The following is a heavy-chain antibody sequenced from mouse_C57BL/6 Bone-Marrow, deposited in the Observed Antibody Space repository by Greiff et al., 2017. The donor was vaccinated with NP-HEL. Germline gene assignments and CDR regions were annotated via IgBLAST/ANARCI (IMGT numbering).Heavy chain of an antibody. V-gene: IGHV5-4*01. D-gene: IGHD1-1*01. CDR2: ISDGGSYT. J-gene: IGHJ4*01. CDR1: GFTFSSYA. Sequence: EVQGVESGGGLVKPGGSLKLSCAASGFTFSSYAMSWVRQTPEKRLEWVATISDGGSYTYYPDNVKGRFTISRDNAKNNLYLQMSHLKSEDTAMYYCAREGYGSSEDYAMDYWCQGTSVTVSS. CDR3: AREGYGSSEDYAMDY.